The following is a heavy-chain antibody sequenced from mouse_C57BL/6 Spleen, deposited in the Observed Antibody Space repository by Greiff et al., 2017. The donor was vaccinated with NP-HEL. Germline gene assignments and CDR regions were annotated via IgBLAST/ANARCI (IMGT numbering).Heavy chain of an antibody. Sequence: VQLQQSVAELVRPGASVKLSCTASGFNIQNTYMHWVKQRPEQGLEWIGRIDPANGNTKYAPKFQGKATITADTSSNTAYLQLSSLTSEDTAIYYCALDSSGYRYFDYWGQGTTLTVSS. V-gene: IGHV14-3*01. CDR1: GFNIQNTY. D-gene: IGHD3-2*02. CDR2: IDPANGNT. CDR3: ALDSSGYRYFDY. J-gene: IGHJ2*01.